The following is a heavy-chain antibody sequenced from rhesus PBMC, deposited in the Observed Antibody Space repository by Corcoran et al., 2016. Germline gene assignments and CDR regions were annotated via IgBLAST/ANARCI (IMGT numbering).Heavy chain of an antibody. D-gene: IGHD1-20*01. CDR3: ARRSWNNVDY. Sequence: QVQLQESGPGVVKPSETLSLTCAVSGGSISDSYRWSWIRQPPGKGLEWIGYIYGSSTSTNYNPSLQSRVTISKDTSKNQFSLKLSSVTAADTAVYYCARRSWNNVDYWGQGVLVTVSS. CDR2: IYGSSTST. CDR1: GGSISDSYR. J-gene: IGHJ4*01. V-gene: IGHV4S10*01.